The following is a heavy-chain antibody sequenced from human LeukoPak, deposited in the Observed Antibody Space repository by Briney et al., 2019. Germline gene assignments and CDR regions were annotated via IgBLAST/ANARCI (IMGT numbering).Heavy chain of an antibody. D-gene: IGHD6-19*01. CDR2: TSPSSDHI. Sequence: GGSLRLSCAVSRFSFSSFNMHWVRQAPGKGLEWVSYTSPSSDHIDYADFVKGRFTISRDNAKNSVYLQMNSLRAEDTALYYCASPVEVAGRGGFWGQGTLVTVSS. V-gene: IGHV3-48*01. CDR3: ASPVEVAGRGGF. J-gene: IGHJ4*02. CDR1: RFSFSSFN.